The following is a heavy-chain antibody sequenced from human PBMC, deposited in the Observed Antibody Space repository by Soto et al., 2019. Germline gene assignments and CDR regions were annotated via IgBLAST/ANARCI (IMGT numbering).Heavy chain of an antibody. J-gene: IGHJ4*02. Sequence: QVQLQESGPGLVKPSQTLSLTCNVSGGSISSGGYYWSWIRQHPGKGLEWIGYIYYSGSTYYNPSIKSRVTIXXDXAXXQCSLKLTSVTAADAAVYYCARDHPLGRSWYYFDDWGQGTLVTVSS. D-gene: IGHD6-13*01. V-gene: IGHV4-31*03. CDR1: GGSISSGGYY. CDR3: ARDHPLGRSWYYFDD. CDR2: IYYSGST.